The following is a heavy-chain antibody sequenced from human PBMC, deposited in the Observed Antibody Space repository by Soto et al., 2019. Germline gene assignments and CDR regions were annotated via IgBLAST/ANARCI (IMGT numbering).Heavy chain of an antibody. Sequence: LRLSCAASGFTFNSYAMSWVRQAPGKGLEWVSVLSGSGGSTYYADSVQGRFTISRDNSKNTLFLQMNSLRAADTAIYYCASHYSDNNGLDFWGQGTLVTVSS. CDR2: LSGSGGST. J-gene: IGHJ4*02. CDR1: GFTFNSYA. CDR3: ASHYSDNNGLDF. V-gene: IGHV3-23*01. D-gene: IGHD3-22*01.